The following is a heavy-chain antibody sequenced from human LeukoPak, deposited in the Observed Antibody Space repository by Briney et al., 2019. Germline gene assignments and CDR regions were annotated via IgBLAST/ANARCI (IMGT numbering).Heavy chain of an antibody. V-gene: IGHV4-59*08. CDR3: ARHPTAMVNTFDI. D-gene: IGHD5-18*01. Sequence: SETLSLTCTVSGGSISSYYWSWIRQPPRKGLEWIGYIYYSGSTNYNPSLKSRVTISVDTSKNQFSLKLSSVTAADTAVYYCARHPTAMVNTFDIWGQGTMVTVSS. CDR1: GGSISSYY. CDR2: IYYSGST. J-gene: IGHJ3*02.